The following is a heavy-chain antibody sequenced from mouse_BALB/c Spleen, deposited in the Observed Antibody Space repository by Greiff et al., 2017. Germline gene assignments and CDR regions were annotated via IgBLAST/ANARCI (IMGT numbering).Heavy chain of an antibody. V-gene: IGHV5-17*02. J-gene: IGHJ4*01. CDR3: ARSGYYDYDEGYYYAMDY. CDR1: GFTFSSFG. D-gene: IGHD2-4*01. Sequence: EVKLVESGGGLVQPGGSRKLSCAASGFTFSSFGMHWVRQAPEKGLEWVAYISSGSSTIYYADTVKGRFTISRDNPKYHLFLQMTSLRSEDTAMYYCARSGYYDYDEGYYYAMDYWGQGTSVTVSS. CDR2: ISSGSSTI.